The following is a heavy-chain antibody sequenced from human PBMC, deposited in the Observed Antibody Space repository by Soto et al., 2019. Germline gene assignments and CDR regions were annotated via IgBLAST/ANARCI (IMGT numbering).Heavy chain of an antibody. D-gene: IGHD6-13*01. CDR3: AKDLHIAATDY. Sequence: EVQLVESGGGLVQPGGSLRLSCAASGFSFSNYWMHWVRQAPGKGLVWVSRIKGDGSETNYADSVKGRFTISRDNAKNTLYLQMNSLRAEDTAVYYCAKDLHIAATDYWGQGTLFTVSS. CDR2: IKGDGSET. CDR1: GFSFSNYW. V-gene: IGHV3-74*01. J-gene: IGHJ4*02.